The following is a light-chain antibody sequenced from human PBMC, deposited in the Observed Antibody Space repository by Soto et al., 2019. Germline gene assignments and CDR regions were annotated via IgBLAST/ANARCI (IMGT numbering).Light chain of an antibody. Sequence: EILMTQSPATLSVSLGERATLSCRASQSVSTELAWYQQKPGQAPRLLIYDAPNRATGIPARLSGSGSGTDFTLTISSLEPEDFAVYYCQQRSNWPPEITFGQGTRLEIK. CDR1: QSVSTE. CDR3: QQRSNWPPEIT. J-gene: IGKJ5*01. CDR2: DAP. V-gene: IGKV3-11*01.